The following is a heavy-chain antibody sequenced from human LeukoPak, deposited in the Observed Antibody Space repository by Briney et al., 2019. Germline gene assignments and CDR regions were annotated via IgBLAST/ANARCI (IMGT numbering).Heavy chain of an antibody. J-gene: IGHJ4*02. Sequence: GGSLRLSCAASGFTFSSYAMSWVRQAPGKGLEWVSAISGSGGSTYYADSVKGRFTISRDNSKNTLYLQMNSLRAEDTAVYYCAKGADYVWGSYRYVLDYWGQGTLVTVSS. D-gene: IGHD3-16*02. CDR1: GFTFSSYA. V-gene: IGHV3-23*01. CDR3: AKGADYVWGSYRYVLDY. CDR2: ISGSGGST.